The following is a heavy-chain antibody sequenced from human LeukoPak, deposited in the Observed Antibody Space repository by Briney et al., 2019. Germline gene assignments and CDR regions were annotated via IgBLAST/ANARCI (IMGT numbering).Heavy chain of an antibody. Sequence: PGGSLRLSCAASGFTFSSYGMHWVRQAPGKGLEWVAVISYDGSNKYYADSVKGRFTISRDNSKNTLYLQMNSLRAEDTAVYFCARRDYLDVWGKGTTVIVSS. CDR3: ARRDYLDV. V-gene: IGHV3-30*03. CDR2: ISYDGSNK. CDR1: GFTFSSYG. J-gene: IGHJ6*04. D-gene: IGHD3-22*01.